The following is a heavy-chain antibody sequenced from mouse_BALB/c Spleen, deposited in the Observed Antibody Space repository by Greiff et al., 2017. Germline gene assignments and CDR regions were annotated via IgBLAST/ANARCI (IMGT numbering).Heavy chain of an antibody. CDR1: GFSLTSYG. V-gene: IGHV2-9*02. CDR3: AREDGYDGAY. Sequence: VKLVESGPGLVAPSQSLSITCTVSGFSLTSYGVHWVRQPPGKGLEWLGVIWAGGSTNYNSALMSRLSISKDNSKSQVFLKMNSLQTDDTAMYYCAREDGYDGAYWGQGTLVTVSA. CDR2: IWAGGST. D-gene: IGHD2-2*01. J-gene: IGHJ3*01.